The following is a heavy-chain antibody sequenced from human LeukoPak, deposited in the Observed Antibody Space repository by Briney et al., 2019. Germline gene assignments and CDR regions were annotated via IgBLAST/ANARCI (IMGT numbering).Heavy chain of an antibody. CDR1: GYTFINYG. D-gene: IGHD1-26*01. CDR2: VSPYNGIT. CDR3: AERFRQKVELFF. Sequence: SVKVSCKASGYTFINYGISWVRQAPGQGLDWMGWVSPYNGITNYAQILQGRVTMTTDTSTSTAYMELRSLRPDDTAAYYCAERFRQKVELFFWGQGTLVTVSS. V-gene: IGHV1-18*01. J-gene: IGHJ4*02.